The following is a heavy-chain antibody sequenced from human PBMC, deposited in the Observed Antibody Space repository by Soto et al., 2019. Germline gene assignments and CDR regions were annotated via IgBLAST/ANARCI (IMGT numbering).Heavy chain of an antibody. D-gene: IGHD5-18*01. V-gene: IGHV4-34*01. CDR1: GGSFSGYD. CDR2: INHSGST. CDR3: VRYRGDSYVYRGAFDI. J-gene: IGHJ3*02. Sequence: QVQLQTWGAGLLKPSDTLALTCAVYGGSFSGYDLSWIRQPPGKGMEWIGEINHSGSTNYNPSRKSRVTISVDTSKNQFFMTLSSVTAAATAVYEWVRYRGDSYVYRGAFDIWGQGTMVTVSS.